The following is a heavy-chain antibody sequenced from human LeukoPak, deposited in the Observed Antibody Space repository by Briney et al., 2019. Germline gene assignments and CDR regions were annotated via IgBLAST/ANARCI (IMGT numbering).Heavy chain of an antibody. CDR3: ARSKGQQLENYYYMDV. J-gene: IGHJ6*03. Sequence: ASVKVSCKASGGTFSSYAISWVRQAPGQGLEWMGGIIPIFGTANYAQKFQGRVTITADKSTSTAYMELSSLRSEDTAVYYCARSKGQQLENYYYMDVWGRGTTVTVSS. CDR2: IIPIFGTA. D-gene: IGHD6-13*01. V-gene: IGHV1-69*06. CDR1: GGTFSSYA.